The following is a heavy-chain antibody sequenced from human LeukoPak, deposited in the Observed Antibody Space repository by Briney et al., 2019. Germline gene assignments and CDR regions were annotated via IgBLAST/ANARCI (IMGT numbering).Heavy chain of an antibody. D-gene: IGHD3-9*01. CDR2: IYYSGST. Sequence: PSETLSLTSTVSGGSISSYYWSWIRQPPGKGLEWIGYIYYSGSTNYNPSLKSRVTISVDTSKNQFSLKLSSVTAADTAVYYCARFDWAPRVNWFDSWGQGTLVTVSS. CDR3: ARFDWAPRVNWFDS. V-gene: IGHV4-59*12. CDR1: GGSISSYY. J-gene: IGHJ5*01.